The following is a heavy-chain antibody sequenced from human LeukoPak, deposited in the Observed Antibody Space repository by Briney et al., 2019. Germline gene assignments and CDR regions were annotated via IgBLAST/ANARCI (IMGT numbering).Heavy chain of an antibody. V-gene: IGHV3-23*01. D-gene: IGHD1-1*01. CDR1: GFTFSFYA. Sequence: PGGSLRLSCAASGFTFSFYAMSWVRQAPGKGLEWVSSISGSSGTYYADSVKGRFTISRDNSKDTLSLQMNSLRAEGTATYYCAKEHAGTGPYYFDQWGQGTLVTVSS. CDR3: AKEHAGTGPYYFDQ. CDR2: ISGSSGT. J-gene: IGHJ4*02.